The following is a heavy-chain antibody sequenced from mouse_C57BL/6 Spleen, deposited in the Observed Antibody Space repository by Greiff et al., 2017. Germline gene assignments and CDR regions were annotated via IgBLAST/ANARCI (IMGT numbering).Heavy chain of an antibody. CDR3: ARGNYGSSYAFDY. V-gene: IGHV1-69*01. CDR1: GYAFSSSW. Sequence: QVQLQQSGPELVKPGASVKISCKASGYAFSSSWMHWVKQRPGQGLEWIGEIDPSDSYTNYNQKFKGKSTLTVDKSSSTAYMQLSSLTSEDSAVYYCARGNYGSSYAFDYWGQGTTLTVSS. J-gene: IGHJ2*01. CDR2: IDPSDSYT. D-gene: IGHD1-1*01.